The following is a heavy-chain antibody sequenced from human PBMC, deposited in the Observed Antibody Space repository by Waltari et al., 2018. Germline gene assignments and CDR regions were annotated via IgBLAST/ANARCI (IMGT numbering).Heavy chain of an antibody. CDR2: IIGDGGST. CDR1: GFTFSSHC. V-gene: IGHV3-74*01. J-gene: IGHJ5*02. Sequence: EVQLVESGGGLVQPGGSLRLPWAASGFTFSSHCMHWVCQAPGKGLVWVSRIIGDGGSTSYADSVKGRFTISRDNANNTLYLQMNSLRAEDTAVYYCTRTRYCSTTSCQVDWFDPWGQGTLVTVSS. CDR3: TRTRYCSTTSCQVDWFDP. D-gene: IGHD2-2*01.